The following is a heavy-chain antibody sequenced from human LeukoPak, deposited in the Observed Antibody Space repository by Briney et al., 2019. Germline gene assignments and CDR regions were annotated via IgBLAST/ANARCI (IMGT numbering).Heavy chain of an antibody. D-gene: IGHD3-16*01. CDR2: INTNTGNP. J-gene: IGHJ6*02. CDR3: ARDLGGSHYYGVDV. CDR1: GYTFTSYA. V-gene: IGHV7-4-1*02. Sequence: ASVKVSCKASGYTFTSYAMNWVRQAPGQGLEWMGWINTNTGNPTYAQGFTGRFVFSLDTSVSTAYLQISSLKAEDTAVYYCARDLGGSHYYGVDVWGQGTTVTVSS.